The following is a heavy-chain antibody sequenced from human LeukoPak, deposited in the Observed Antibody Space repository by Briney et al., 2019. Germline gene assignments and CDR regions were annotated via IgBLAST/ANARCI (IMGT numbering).Heavy chain of an antibody. D-gene: IGHD3-22*01. CDR1: GFTVSSNY. V-gene: IGHV3-53*01. CDR2: IYSGGTT. CDR3: ARDYYDSSGYYYGYFQH. Sequence: GGSLRLSCAASGFTVSSNYMSWVRQAPGKGLEWVSVIYSGGTTYYADSVKGRFTISRDNSKNTMYLQMNSLRAEDTAVYYCARDYYDSSGYYYGYFQHWAQGTLATVFS. J-gene: IGHJ1*01.